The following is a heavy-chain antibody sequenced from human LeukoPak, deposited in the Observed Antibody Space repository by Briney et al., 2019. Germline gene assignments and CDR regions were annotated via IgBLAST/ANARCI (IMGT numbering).Heavy chain of an antibody. CDR3: AKPLVRGVPTSFDY. J-gene: IGHJ4*02. V-gene: IGHV3-30-3*02. CDR2: ISYGGSNK. D-gene: IGHD3-10*01. Sequence: GGSLRLSCAASGFTFSSYAMHWVRQAPGKGLEWVAVISYGGSNKYYADSVKGRFTISRDNSKNTLYLQMNSLRADDTAVYYCAKPLVRGVPTSFDYWGQGTPVTVSS. CDR1: GFTFSSYA.